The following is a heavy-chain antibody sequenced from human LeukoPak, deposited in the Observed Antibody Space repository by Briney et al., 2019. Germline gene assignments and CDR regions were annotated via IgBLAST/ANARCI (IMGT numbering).Heavy chain of an antibody. V-gene: IGHV4-59*05. CDR3: ARGTRWYMDV. CDR2: IYYSGST. D-gene: IGHD2-15*01. J-gene: IGHJ6*03. Sequence: SETLSLTCSVSGGSIRSYFWSWIRQPAGKGLEWIGSIYYSGSTYYNPSLKSRVTISVDTSKNQFSLKLSSVTAADTAVYYCARGTRWYMDVWGKGTTVTVSS. CDR1: GGSIRSYF.